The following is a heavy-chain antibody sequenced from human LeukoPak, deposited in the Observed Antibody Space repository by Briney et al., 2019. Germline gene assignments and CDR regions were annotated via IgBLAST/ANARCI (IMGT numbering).Heavy chain of an antibody. CDR1: GYSFTSYW. V-gene: IGHV5-51*01. D-gene: IGHD2-15*01. CDR2: IYPGDSDT. J-gene: IGHJ4*02. Sequence: GESLKISCKGSGYSFTSYWIGWVRQMPGKGLEWMGIIYPGDSDTRYSPSFQGQVTISADKSISTAYLQWSSLKASDTAMYYCARTRYCSGGSCYPPLYYFDYWGQGTLVTVSS. CDR3: ARTRYCSGGSCYPPLYYFDY.